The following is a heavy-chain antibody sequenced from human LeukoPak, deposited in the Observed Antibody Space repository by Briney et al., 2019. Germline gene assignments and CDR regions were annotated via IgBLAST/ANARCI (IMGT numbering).Heavy chain of an antibody. CDR1: GFTFSSYW. CDR3: ARLTGDIVVVFAFDI. D-gene: IGHD2-2*01. V-gene: IGHV3-7*01. Sequence: GGSLRLSCSASGFTFSSYWMSWVRQAPGKGLEWVANIHQDGSEKYYVDSVKGRFTISRDNAKNSLYLQMNSLRAEDTAVYYCARLTGDIVVVFAFDIWGQGTMVTVSS. CDR2: IHQDGSEK. J-gene: IGHJ3*02.